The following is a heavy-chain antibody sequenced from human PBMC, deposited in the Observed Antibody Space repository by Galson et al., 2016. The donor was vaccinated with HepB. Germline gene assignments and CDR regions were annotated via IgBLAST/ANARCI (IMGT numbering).Heavy chain of an antibody. J-gene: IGHJ6*02. D-gene: IGHD2-2*02. CDR1: GSTFNNYG. CDR3: AKGRYCSSTSCYKGHGMDV. V-gene: IGHV3-23*01. CDR2: ISPSGGTT. Sequence: SLRLSCAASGSTFNNYGMSWVRQAPGKGLEWVSGISPSGGTTYYAESVKGRFSTSRDNSKNTLYLQMNSLGAEDTAVYYCAKGRYCSSTSCYKGHGMDVWGQGTTVIVSS.